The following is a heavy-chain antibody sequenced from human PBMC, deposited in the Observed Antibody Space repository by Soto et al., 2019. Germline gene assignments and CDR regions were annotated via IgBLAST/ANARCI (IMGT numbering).Heavy chain of an antibody. D-gene: IGHD3-10*01. CDR3: AKEMGSGYYYYGMDV. Sequence: GGSLRLSCAASGFTFDDYAMHWVRQAPGKGLEWVSGISWNSGSIGYVDSVKGRSTISRDNAKNSLYLQMKSLRGEDTALYYCAKEMGSGYYYYGMDVWAQGTTVTVSS. CDR1: GFTFDDYA. V-gene: IGHV3-9*01. J-gene: IGHJ6*02. CDR2: ISWNSGSI.